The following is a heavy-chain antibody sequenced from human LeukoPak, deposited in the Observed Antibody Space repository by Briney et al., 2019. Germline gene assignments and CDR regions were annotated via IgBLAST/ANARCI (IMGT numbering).Heavy chain of an antibody. Sequence: GASVKVSCKGSGYTFTSYGISWVRQAPGQGLEWMGWISVDNDNTNYAQKFQGRVTTTTDTSTSTAYMELRSLKSDDTAVYYCARDPLFVEMATIRWFEYWGQGTLVTVSS. CDR2: ISVDNDNT. J-gene: IGHJ4*02. CDR1: GYTFTSYG. D-gene: IGHD5-24*01. CDR3: ARDPLFVEMATIRWFEY. V-gene: IGHV1-18*01.